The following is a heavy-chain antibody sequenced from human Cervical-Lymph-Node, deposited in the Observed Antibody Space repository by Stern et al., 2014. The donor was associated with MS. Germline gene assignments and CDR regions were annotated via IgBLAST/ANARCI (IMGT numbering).Heavy chain of an antibody. D-gene: IGHD2-21*02. Sequence: QLPESGPGLVKPSPTLSLLCAVSGGSIASSPGGSFWSWIRPPPGPGLEWIGFIYYSGSTYYTPSLPRRTAISVDTSKNQVSLRLTSMTAADTAVYYCARVAYCGGDCSAFDSWGQGTLVTVSS. CDR2: IYYSGST. V-gene: IGHV4-31*11. J-gene: IGHJ4*02. CDR3: ARVAYCGGDCSAFDS. CDR1: GGSIASSPGGSF.